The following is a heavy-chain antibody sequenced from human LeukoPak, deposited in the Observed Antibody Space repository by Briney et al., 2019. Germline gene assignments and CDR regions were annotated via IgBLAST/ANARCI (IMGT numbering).Heavy chain of an antibody. Sequence: SETLSLTCTVSGGSISSYYWSWIRQPPGKGLEWIGYIYYSGGTNYNPSLKSRVTISVDKSKNQFSLKLSSVTAADTAVYYCATTIAAAINWFDPWGQGTLVTVSS. D-gene: IGHD6-13*01. J-gene: IGHJ5*02. V-gene: IGHV4-59*12. CDR3: ATTIAAAINWFDP. CDR1: GGSISSYY. CDR2: IYYSGGT.